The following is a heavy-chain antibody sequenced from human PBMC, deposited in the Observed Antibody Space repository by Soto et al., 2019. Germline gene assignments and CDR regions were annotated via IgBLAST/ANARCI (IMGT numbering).Heavy chain of an antibody. CDR1: GGIFSSYA. D-gene: IGHD3-22*01. CDR3: ARGGSGYVLFNEF. V-gene: IGHV1-69*01. Sequence: QEQLVQSGAEVKKPGSSGNVSCKASGGIFSSYAISWVRQAPGQGLEWMGGIIPIFGTANYAQKFQGRVTITADESTNTASMDLSSLKSEDTSIYYCARGGSGYVLFNEFWGQGTLGTVSS. CDR2: IIPIFGTA. J-gene: IGHJ4*02.